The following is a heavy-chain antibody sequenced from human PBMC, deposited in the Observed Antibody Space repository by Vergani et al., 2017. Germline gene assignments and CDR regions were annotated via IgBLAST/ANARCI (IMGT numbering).Heavy chain of an antibody. CDR1: GFTFTTYW. CDR3: ARVFGVITLDGMDV. J-gene: IGHJ6*02. CDR2: ITSDGSSS. Sequence: EVQLVESGGGLVQPGGSLRLSCEAIGFTFTTYWMHWVRQAPGKGLEWVSRITSDGSSSTSTDSVKGRFTISRDNAKNTLYLQMSSLRTEDTAVYYCARVFGVITLDGMDVWGQGP. V-gene: IGHV3-74*01. D-gene: IGHD3-22*01.